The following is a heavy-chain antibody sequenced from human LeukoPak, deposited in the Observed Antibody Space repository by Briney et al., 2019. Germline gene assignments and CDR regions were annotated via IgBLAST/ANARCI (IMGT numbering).Heavy chain of an antibody. CDR2: IQNSATT. D-gene: IGHD4-11*01. CDR3: ATDYSNFYGMDV. Sequence: SETLSLTCTVSGGSVNSGSYFWSWFRQPPGRGLEWIGYIQNSATTNYNPSLESRVTIFVDSSKDQFSLRVTSVTAADTAVYYCATDYSNFYGMDVWGQGTTVTVSS. J-gene: IGHJ6*02. CDR1: GGSVNSGSYF. V-gene: IGHV4-61*01.